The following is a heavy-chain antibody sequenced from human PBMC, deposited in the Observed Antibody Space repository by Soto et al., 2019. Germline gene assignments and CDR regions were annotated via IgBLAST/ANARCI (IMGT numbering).Heavy chain of an antibody. Sequence: PGGSLRLSCAASGFTFSSYGMHWVRQAPGKWLEWVAVISYDGSNKYYADSVKGRFTISRDNSKNTLYLQMNSLRAEDTAVYYCAKDAGTYYFDYWGQGXLVTVYS. V-gene: IGHV3-30*18. J-gene: IGHJ4*02. CDR1: GFTFSSYG. CDR3: AKDAGTYYFDY. CDR2: ISYDGSNK.